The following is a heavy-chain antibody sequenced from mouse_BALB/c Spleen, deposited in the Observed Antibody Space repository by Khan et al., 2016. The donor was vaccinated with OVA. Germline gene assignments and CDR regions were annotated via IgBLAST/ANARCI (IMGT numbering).Heavy chain of an antibody. CDR1: GYSITSGYA. Sequence: EVQLQESGPGLVQPSQSLSLTCTVTGYSITSGYAWNWIRQFPGNKLEWMGYISYSGVTSYTPSLKNRISITRDTSKNQFFMQLNSLTTEDTATYYCARGNYYGYYFDYWGQGTTLTVSS. J-gene: IGHJ2*01. CDR2: ISYSGVT. CDR3: ARGNYYGYYFDY. D-gene: IGHD1-1*01. V-gene: IGHV3-2*02.